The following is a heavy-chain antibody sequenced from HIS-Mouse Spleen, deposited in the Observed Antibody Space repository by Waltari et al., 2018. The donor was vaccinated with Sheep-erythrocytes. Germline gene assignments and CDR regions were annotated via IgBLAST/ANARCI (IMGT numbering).Heavy chain of an antibody. J-gene: IGHJ4*02. D-gene: IGHD1-20*01. V-gene: IGHV4-39*07. CDR1: GGSISSSIYY. Sequence: QLQLQESGPGLVKPSETLSLTCTGPGGSISSSIYYLGWLRQPPGKGLEWIGSIYYSGSTYYNPSLKSRVTISVDTSKNQFSLKLSSVTAADTAVYYCAREAHNWNYFDYWGQGTLVTVSS. CDR3: AREAHNWNYFDY. CDR2: IYYSGST.